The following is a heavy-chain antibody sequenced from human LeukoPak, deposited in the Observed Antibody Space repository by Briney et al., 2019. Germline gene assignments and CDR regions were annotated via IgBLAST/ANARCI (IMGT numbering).Heavy chain of an antibody. CDR2: IRSKANNYAT. D-gene: IGHD4-17*01. Sequence: VGSLRLSCAASGFTLSGSAVHWVRQASGKGLEWIGRIRSKANNYATAYAASVKGRFTISRDDSKNTAYLQMNSLKTEETAVYYCTRLGDYDDYAASDYWGQGTLVTVSS. V-gene: IGHV3-73*01. CDR3: TRLGDYDDYAASDY. J-gene: IGHJ4*02. CDR1: GFTLSGSA.